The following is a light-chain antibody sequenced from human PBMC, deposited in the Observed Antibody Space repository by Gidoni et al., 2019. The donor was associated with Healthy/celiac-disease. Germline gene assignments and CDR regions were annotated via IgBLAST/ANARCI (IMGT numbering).Light chain of an antibody. J-gene: IGKJ1*01. CDR3: QQYDNLWT. CDR2: DAS. CDR1: HDISNY. V-gene: IGKV1-33*01. Sequence: DTQMTQSPPSLSASVGHRVPITCQANHDISNYLNWYQQKPGKAPKLLIYDASNLETGVPSSFSGSGSGTDFTFTISSLQPEDIATYYCQQYDNLWTFGQGTKVEIK.